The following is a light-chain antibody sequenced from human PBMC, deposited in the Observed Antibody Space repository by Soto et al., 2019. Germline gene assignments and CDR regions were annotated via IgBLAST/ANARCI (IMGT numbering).Light chain of an antibody. Sequence: DIQLTQSPPSLSASVGDTVTITCRASQSVSTCLNWYQQRPGKAPSLLIYSAISLQSGVPSRFSGSGSGTDFTLTIRNLQPEDFAIYYCQHTFRSPRRFGQGTKVDFK. CDR1: QSVSTC. CDR2: SAI. J-gene: IGKJ1*01. CDR3: QHTFRSPRR. V-gene: IGKV1-39*01.